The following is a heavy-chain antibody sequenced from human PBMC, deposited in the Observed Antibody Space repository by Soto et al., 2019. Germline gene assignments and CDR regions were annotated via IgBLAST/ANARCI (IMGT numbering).Heavy chain of an antibody. CDR1: GFTFSSYG. V-gene: IGHV3-33*01. Sequence: QVQLVESGGGVVQPGRSLRLSCAASGFTFSSYGMHWVRQAPGKGLEWVAVIWYDGSNKYYADSVKGRFTISRDNSKNTLYMQMNGLRGEDTAVYYCARDSSMVRGAYLYYFDYWGQGTLVTVSS. J-gene: IGHJ4*02. CDR3: ARDSSMVRGAYLYYFDY. D-gene: IGHD3-10*01. CDR2: IWYDGSNK.